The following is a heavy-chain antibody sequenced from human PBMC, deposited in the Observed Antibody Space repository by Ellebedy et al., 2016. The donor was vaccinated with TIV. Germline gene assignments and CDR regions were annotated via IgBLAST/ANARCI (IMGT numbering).Heavy chain of an antibody. D-gene: IGHD4-17*01. CDR1: GFTFSDYY. CDR3: ATAVTFDY. V-gene: IGHV3-30*03. Sequence: GGSLRLXCAASGFTFSDYYMSWIRQAPGKGLEWVAVISYDGSNKYYADSVKGRFTISRDNSKNTLYLQMNSLRAEDTAVYYCATAVTFDYWGQGTLVTVSS. CDR2: ISYDGSNK. J-gene: IGHJ4*02.